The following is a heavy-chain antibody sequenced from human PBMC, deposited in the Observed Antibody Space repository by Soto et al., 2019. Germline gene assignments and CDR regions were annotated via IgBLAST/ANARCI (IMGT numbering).Heavy chain of an antibody. Sequence: GGYLRLSSAASGFTFGDYYMSWISQAPGKGLEWVSYISSSGSTIYYADSVKGRFTISRDNAKNSLYLQMNSLRAEDTAVYYCARVVVAATFDYWGQGTLVTVSS. CDR1: GFTFGDYY. D-gene: IGHD2-15*01. V-gene: IGHV3-11*01. J-gene: IGHJ4*02. CDR2: ISSSGSTI. CDR3: ARVVVAATFDY.